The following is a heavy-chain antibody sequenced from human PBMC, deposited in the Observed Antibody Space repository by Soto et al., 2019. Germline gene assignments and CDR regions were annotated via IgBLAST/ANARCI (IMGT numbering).Heavy chain of an antibody. D-gene: IGHD3-22*01. CDR1: GVTVSSNY. CDR3: ARTRGSSGYYYFDY. J-gene: IGHJ4*02. Sequence: GGSLRLSCAASGVTVSSNYMSWVRQAPGKGLEWVSVIYSGGSTYYADSVKGRFTISRHNSKNTLYLQMNSLRAEDTAVYYCARTRGSSGYYYFDYWGQGTLVTVSS. V-gene: IGHV3-53*04. CDR2: IYSGGST.